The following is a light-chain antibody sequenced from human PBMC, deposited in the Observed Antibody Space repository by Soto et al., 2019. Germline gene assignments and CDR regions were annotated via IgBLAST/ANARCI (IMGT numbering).Light chain of an antibody. V-gene: IGKV3-20*01. CDR1: QSVSSNY. CDR3: QQYGRSPT. J-gene: IGKJ1*01. CDR2: DVS. Sequence: EIVLTQSPGTLSLAAGERATLSCRSSQSVSSNYLAWYQQKPDQAPRLVIYDVSGRATGIPDRFSGSGSGTDFTLTISRLAPEDFAVYYCQQYGRSPTFGQGTKVEIK.